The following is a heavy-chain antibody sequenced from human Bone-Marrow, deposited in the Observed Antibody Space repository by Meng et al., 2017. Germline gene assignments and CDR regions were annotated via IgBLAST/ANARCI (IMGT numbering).Heavy chain of an antibody. D-gene: IGHD3-9*01. V-gene: IGHV3-48*04. CDR2: ISSSSNTI. CDR3: ARDRYYDVLTGYFNHYGMDV. CDR1: GFTFSSYS. Sequence: GGSLRLSCAASGFTFSSYSMNWVRQAPGKGLEWVSFISSSSNTIYYADSVKGRFTISRDNAKNSLYLQMNSLRAEDTATYYCARDRYYDVLTGYFNHYGMDVWGQGSTVTVSS. J-gene: IGHJ6*02.